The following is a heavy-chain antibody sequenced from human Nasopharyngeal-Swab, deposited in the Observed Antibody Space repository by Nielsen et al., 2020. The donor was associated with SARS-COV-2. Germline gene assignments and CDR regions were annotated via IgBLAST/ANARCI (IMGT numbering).Heavy chain of an antibody. CDR3: ARDGLDYDFWSAYFMDV. J-gene: IGHJ6*02. Sequence: GESLKISYAASGFTFNNYNFNWVRQAPGKGLERVSSISSSSSYIYYADSVKGRFTISRDNAKNSLYLQMNSLRAEDTAVYYCARDGLDYDFWSAYFMDVWGQGTTVTVSS. CDR2: ISSSSSYI. CDR1: GFTFNNYN. D-gene: IGHD3-3*01. V-gene: IGHV3-21*01.